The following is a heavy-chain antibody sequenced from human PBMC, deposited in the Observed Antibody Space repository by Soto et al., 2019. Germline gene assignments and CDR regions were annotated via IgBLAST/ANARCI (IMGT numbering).Heavy chain of an antibody. Sequence: EVQLLESGGGLVQPGGSLRLSCGASGFTFSDNAMTWVRQAPGKGLEWVSSISDDVDSTYYADSVKGRFTISRDNSKHTLFLQMSSLGAEDTAVYYCAKSLSTAVNYGLDVWGQGTSVTVS. CDR2: ISDDVDST. D-gene: IGHD2-2*01. CDR1: GFTFSDNA. J-gene: IGHJ6*02. CDR3: AKSLSTAVNYGLDV. V-gene: IGHV3-23*01.